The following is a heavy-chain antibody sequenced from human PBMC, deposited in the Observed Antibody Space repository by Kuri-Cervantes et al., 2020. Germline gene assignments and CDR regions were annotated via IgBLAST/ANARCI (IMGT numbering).Heavy chain of an antibody. J-gene: IGHJ5*02. V-gene: IGHV1-46*01. CDR1: GYTFTGYY. Sequence: ASVKVSCKASGYTFTGYYMHWVRQAPGQGLEWMGRIDPSGGSTTYAQKYQGRVIMTRDTSTSTVYMELSSLRSEDTAVYYCARDQQRPGFSSTRCNPVFDPWGQGTLVTVSS. CDR2: IDPSGGST. D-gene: IGHD2-2*01. CDR3: ARDQQRPGFSSTRCNPVFDP.